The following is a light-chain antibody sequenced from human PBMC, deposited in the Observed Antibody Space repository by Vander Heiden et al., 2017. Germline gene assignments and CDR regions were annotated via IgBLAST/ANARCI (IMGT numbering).Light chain of an antibody. J-gene: IGLJ3*02. CDR3: CSYAGSYTFWGV. CDR1: SRDVGGYND. CDR2: DVS. V-gene: IGLV2-11*01. Sequence: QSALTQPRSVSGSPGQSVTSSCTGTSRDVGGYNDVSWYQQHPGKAPKLMIYDVSKRPSGVPDRFSGSKSGNTASLTISGLQAEDEADYYCCSYAGSYTFWGVFGGGTKLTVL.